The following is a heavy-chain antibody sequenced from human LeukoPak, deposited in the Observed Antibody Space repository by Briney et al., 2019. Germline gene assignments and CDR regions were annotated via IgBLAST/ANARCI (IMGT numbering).Heavy chain of an antibody. CDR2: VSGNGGIT. Sequence: GGSLRLSCAASGFTFSSYAMSWVRQAPGKGLEWASTVSGNGGITYYADSMKGRFTISRDNSKNTLFLQMNSLRGEDTAVYYCAKDPVYGSGQSHPSDYWGQGTLVTVSS. V-gene: IGHV3-23*01. J-gene: IGHJ4*02. CDR3: AKDPVYGSGQSHPSDY. CDR1: GFTFSSYA. D-gene: IGHD3-3*01.